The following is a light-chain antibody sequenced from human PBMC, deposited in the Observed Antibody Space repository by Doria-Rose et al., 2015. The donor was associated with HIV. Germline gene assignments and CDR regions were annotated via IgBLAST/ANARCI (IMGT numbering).Light chain of an antibody. CDR2: DGS. Sequence: EIVLIQSPGTLSLSPGERATLSCRASQSFSSTYLAWYQQKPGQAPSLLIYDGSTRATGIPGRFSASESGTDFTLAINRLEPEDFALYYCHQYGTSWTFGQGTKVEI. CDR1: QSFSSTY. V-gene: IGKV3-20*01. J-gene: IGKJ1*01. CDR3: HQYGTSWT.